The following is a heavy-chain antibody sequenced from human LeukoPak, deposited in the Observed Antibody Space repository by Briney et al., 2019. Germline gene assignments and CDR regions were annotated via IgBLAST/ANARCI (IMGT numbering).Heavy chain of an antibody. CDR2: IYYSGST. CDR1: GGSLSSYY. D-gene: IGHD6-19*01. CDR3: ARQSSGWAHGAAFDI. V-gene: IGHV4-59*08. J-gene: IGHJ3*02. Sequence: SETLSLTCTVSGGSLSSYYWSWIRQPPGKGLEWIGYIYYSGSTNYNPSLKSRVTISVDTSKNQFSLKLSSVTAADTAVYYCARQSSGWAHGAAFDIWGQGTMVTVSS.